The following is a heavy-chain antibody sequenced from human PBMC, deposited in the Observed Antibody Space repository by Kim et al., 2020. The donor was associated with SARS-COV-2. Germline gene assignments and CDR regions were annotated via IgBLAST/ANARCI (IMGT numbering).Heavy chain of an antibody. J-gene: IGHJ4*02. D-gene: IGHD5-18*01. CDR3: ARTPTAMVNIDY. V-gene: IGHV3-33*01. CDR1: GFTFSSYA. Sequence: GGSLRLSCAASGFTFSSYAMHWVRQAPGKGLEWVAVIWYDGSNKYYADSVKGRFTISRDNSKNTLYLQMNSLRAEDTAVYYCARTPTAMVNIDYWGQGTLVTVSS. CDR2: IWYDGSNK.